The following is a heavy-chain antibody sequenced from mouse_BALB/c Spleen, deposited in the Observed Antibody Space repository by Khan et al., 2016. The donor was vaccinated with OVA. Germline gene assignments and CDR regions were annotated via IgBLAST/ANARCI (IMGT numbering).Heavy chain of an antibody. J-gene: IGHJ4*01. CDR3: ARWCDGYYSRYAMDY. V-gene: IGHV2-6*02. CDR2: IWSDGST. Sequence: QVQLKESGPGLVAPSQSLSITCTVSGFSLTTYGVHWVRQPPGKGLEWLVVIWSDGSTNYNSVLKSRMSISKDNSKSQVFLKMNSLQTDDTAMYCCARWCDGYYSRYAMDYWGQGTSVTVSS. D-gene: IGHD2-3*01. CDR1: GFSLTTYG.